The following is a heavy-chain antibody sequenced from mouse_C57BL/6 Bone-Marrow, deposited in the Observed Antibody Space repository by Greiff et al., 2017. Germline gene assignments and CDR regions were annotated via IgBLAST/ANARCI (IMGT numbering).Heavy chain of an antibody. CDR3: ARDGYPYYFDY. D-gene: IGHD2-3*01. Sequence: QVQLQQPGAELVKPGASVKLSCKASGYTFTSYWMHWVKQRPGQGLEWIGEIDPSDSYTNYNQKFKGKSTLTVDKSSSTAYMQLRSLTSEDSAVYYCARDGYPYYFDYWGQGTTLTVSS. CDR2: IDPSDSYT. CDR1: GYTFTSYW. V-gene: IGHV1-69*01. J-gene: IGHJ2*01.